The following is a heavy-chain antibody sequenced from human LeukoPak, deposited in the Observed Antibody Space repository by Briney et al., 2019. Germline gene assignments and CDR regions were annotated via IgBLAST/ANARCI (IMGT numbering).Heavy chain of an antibody. CDR1: GYTFTSYD. CDR2: MNPNSGNT. J-gene: IGHJ5*02. V-gene: IGHV1-8*01. Sequence: ASVKVSCKASGYTFTSYDINWVRQATGQGLEWMGWMNPNSGNTGYAQKFQGRVTMTRDNSISTAYMELSSLSSADTAIYFCARAPYDFLTGFSLNWFDPWGQGTLVTVSS. D-gene: IGHD3-9*01. CDR3: ARAPYDFLTGFSLNWFDP.